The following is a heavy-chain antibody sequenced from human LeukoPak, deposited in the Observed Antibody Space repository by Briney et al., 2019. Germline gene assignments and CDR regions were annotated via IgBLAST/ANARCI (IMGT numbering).Heavy chain of an antibody. D-gene: IGHD6-19*01. CDR1: AFTFSSYE. Sequence: PGGSLRLSCAASAFTFSSYEMNWVRQAPGKGLEWVSYISSSGSTIYYADSVKGRFTISRDNSKNTLYLQMNSLRAEDTAVYYCAKSSGWYSVDWFDPWGQGTLVTVSS. J-gene: IGHJ5*02. CDR2: ISSSGSTI. V-gene: IGHV3-48*03. CDR3: AKSSGWYSVDWFDP.